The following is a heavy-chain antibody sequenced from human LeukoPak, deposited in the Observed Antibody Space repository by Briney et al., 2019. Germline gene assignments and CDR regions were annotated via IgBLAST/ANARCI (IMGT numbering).Heavy chain of an antibody. CDR3: AKTTQTVTHDY. CDR2: ISGSGGST. D-gene: IGHD4-17*01. Sequence: GGSLRLSCAASGLTFSGYDMHWVRQAPGKGLEWVSAISGSGGSTYYADSVKGRFTISRDNSKNTLYLQMNSLRAEDTAVYYCAKTTQTVTHDYWGQGTLVTVSS. V-gene: IGHV3-23*01. CDR1: GLTFSGYD. J-gene: IGHJ4*02.